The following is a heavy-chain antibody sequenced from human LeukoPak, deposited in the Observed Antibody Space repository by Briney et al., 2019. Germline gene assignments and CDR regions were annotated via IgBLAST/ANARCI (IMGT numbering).Heavy chain of an antibody. CDR1: GGSFSGYY. D-gene: IGHD3-22*01. V-gene: IGHV4-59*12. Sequence: SETLSLTCAVYGGSFSGYYWSWIRQPPGKGLEWIGYMHYSGSTNYNPSLKSRVTISVDTSKNQFSLKLSSVTAADTAVYYCARGVDDSSGYYYGLFGYWGQGTLVTVSS. J-gene: IGHJ4*02. CDR3: ARGVDDSSGYYYGLFGY. CDR2: MHYSGST.